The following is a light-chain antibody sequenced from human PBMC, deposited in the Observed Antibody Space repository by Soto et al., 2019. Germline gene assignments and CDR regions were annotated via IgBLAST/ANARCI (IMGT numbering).Light chain of an antibody. CDR1: SSDVGGYNY. CDR2: DVG. Sequence: QSVLTQPASVSGSPGQSITISCTGTSSDVGGYNYVSWYQQHPGKAPKLMIYDVGNRPSGVSNRFSGSKSGDTASLTISGLQAEDEADYYCSSYTSSSPVVFGGGTQLTVL. V-gene: IGLV2-14*01. CDR3: SSYTSSSPVV. J-gene: IGLJ2*01.